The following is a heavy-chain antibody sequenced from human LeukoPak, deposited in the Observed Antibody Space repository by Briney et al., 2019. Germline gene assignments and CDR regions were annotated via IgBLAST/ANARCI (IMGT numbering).Heavy chain of an antibody. J-gene: IGHJ3*02. D-gene: IGHD3-16*01. V-gene: IGHV1-8*03. CDR2: MNPNSGNT. Sequence: ASVKVSCKASGYTFTSYYMHWVRQATGQGLEWMGWMNPNSGNTGYAQKFQGRVTITRNTSISTAYMELSSLRSEDTAVYYCARSSWGRIRGAFDIWGQGTMVTVSS. CDR1: GYTFTSYY. CDR3: ARSSWGRIRGAFDI.